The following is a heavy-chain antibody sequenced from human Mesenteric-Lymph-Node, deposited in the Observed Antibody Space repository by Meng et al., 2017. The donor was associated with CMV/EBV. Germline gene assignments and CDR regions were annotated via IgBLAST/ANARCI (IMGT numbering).Heavy chain of an antibody. Sequence: GESLKISCAASGFSLSSYGMNWVRQAPGKGLEWVTYADSVKGRFTISRDISKNTLFLQMNSLRAEDTAVYYCARDEYCSSTSCYNYGMDVWGQGTTVTVSS. CDR3: ARDEYCSSTSCYNYGMDV. J-gene: IGHJ6*02. D-gene: IGHD2-2*01. V-gene: IGHV3-33*01. CDR1: GFSLSSYG.